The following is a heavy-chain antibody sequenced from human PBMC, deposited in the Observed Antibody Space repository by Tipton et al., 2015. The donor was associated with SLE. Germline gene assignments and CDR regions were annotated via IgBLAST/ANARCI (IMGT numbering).Heavy chain of an antibody. V-gene: IGHV4-59*01. Sequence: TLSLTCTVSGGPISSYYWSWIRPPPGKGLEWIGYIYYSGSTNYNPSLKRRVTISVDTSKNQFSLKLSSVIAADTAVYYCARAKQPGGMDVWGQGTTVTVSS. CDR1: GGPISSYY. CDR2: IYYSGST. J-gene: IGHJ6*02. D-gene: IGHD6-13*01. CDR3: ARAKQPGGMDV.